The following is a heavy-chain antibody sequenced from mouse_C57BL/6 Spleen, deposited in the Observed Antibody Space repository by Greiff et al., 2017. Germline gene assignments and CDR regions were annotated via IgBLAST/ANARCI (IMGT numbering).Heavy chain of an antibody. Sequence: VQLQQPGAELVKPGASVKVSCKASGYTFTSYWMRWVKQRPGQGLEWIGRIHPSDSDTNYNQKFQGKATLTVDKSSSTADMQLSSLTSEDAAVYYCAIYYGSSYSFAYWGQGTLVTVAA. J-gene: IGHJ3*01. CDR3: AIYYGSSYSFAY. V-gene: IGHV1-74*01. CDR1: GYTFTSYW. D-gene: IGHD1-1*01. CDR2: IHPSDSDT.